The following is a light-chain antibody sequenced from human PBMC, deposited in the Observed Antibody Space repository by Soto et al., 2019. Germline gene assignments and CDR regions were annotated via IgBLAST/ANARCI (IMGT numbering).Light chain of an antibody. J-gene: IGKJ4*01. CDR3: QQYNNWRLT. CDR1: QSVSSN. V-gene: IGKV3-15*01. Sequence: EIVMTQSPATLSVSPGERATLSCRASQSVSSNLAWYQQKPGQAPRLLIYGASTRATGIPARFSGSGSGTEFTLTISSLQSEDFGVYYCQQYNNWRLTFGGGTQVEIK. CDR2: GAS.